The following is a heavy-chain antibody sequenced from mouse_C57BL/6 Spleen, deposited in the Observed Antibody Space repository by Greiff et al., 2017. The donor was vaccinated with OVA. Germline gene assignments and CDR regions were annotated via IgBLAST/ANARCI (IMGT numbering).Heavy chain of an antibody. V-gene: IGHV1-22*01. J-gene: IGHJ2*01. Sequence: EVQLQQSGPELVKPGASVKMSCKASGYTFTDYNMHWVKQSHGKSLEWIGYINPNNGGTSYNQKFKGKATLTVNKSSSTAYMEPRSLTSEDSAVYYCARPYYYGSSYGYWGQGTTLTVSS. CDR2: INPNNGGT. CDR1: GYTFTDYN. D-gene: IGHD1-1*01. CDR3: ARPYYYGSSYGY.